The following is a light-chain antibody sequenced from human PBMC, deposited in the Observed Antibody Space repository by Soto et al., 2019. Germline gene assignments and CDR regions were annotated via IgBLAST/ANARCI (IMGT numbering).Light chain of an antibody. CDR3: LQSYSTPWT. Sequence: DIQMTQSPSSLSASVGDRVTITCRASQSISSYLSWYQQKPGKAPKLLIYAASSLQSGVPSRFSGSGSGTEFTLTICSLQPEDSATSYCLQSYSTPWTVGPGTKVDSK. V-gene: IGKV1-39*01. CDR1: QSISSY. J-gene: IGKJ1*01. CDR2: AAS.